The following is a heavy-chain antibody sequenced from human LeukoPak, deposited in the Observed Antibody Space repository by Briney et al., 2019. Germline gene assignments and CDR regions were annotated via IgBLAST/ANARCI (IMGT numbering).Heavy chain of an antibody. Sequence: SETLSLTCTVSGGSISSSTYYWGWIRQPPGKGLEWIVSIYYGGSTYYNPSLKSRVTISVDTSKNQFSLKLSSVTAADTAVYYCAGEYNSGNNFDYWGQGTLVTVSS. V-gene: IGHV4-39*01. D-gene: IGHD6-19*01. CDR2: IYYGGST. CDR3: AGEYNSGNNFDY. CDR1: GGSISSSTYY. J-gene: IGHJ4*02.